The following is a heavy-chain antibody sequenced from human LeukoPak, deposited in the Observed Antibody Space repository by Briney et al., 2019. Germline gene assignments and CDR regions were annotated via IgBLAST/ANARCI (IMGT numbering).Heavy chain of an antibody. V-gene: IGHV4-34*01. Sequence: SETLSLTCAGYGGSFSGYYWSWIRQPPGKGLDWIGEINNSGSTNYNPSLESRVTISVDTSKNQFSLKLSSVTAADTAVYYCARSTAGDLLFGFGGQGTLVTVSS. CDR2: INNSGST. D-gene: IGHD3-3*01. CDR3: ARSTAGDLLFGF. CDR1: GGSFSGYY. J-gene: IGHJ4*02.